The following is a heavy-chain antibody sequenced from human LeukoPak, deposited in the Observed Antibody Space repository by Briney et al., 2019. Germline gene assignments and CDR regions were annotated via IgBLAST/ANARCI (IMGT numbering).Heavy chain of an antibody. J-gene: IGHJ4*02. D-gene: IGHD1-26*01. V-gene: IGHV1-69*13. CDR1: GGTFSSYA. Sequence: SVKVSCKASGGTFSSYAISWVRQAPGQGLEWMGGIIPIFGTANYAQKFQGRVTITADESTSTAYMELSSLRSEDTAVYYCAKGKLNVVGALFDYWGQGALVTVSS. CDR3: AKGKLNVVGALFDY. CDR2: IIPIFGTA.